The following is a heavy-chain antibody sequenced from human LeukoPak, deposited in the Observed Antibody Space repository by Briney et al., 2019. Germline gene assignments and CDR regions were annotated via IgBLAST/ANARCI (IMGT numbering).Heavy chain of an antibody. V-gene: IGHV3-48*03. D-gene: IGHD5-24*01. Sequence: GGSLRLSCAASGFTFSSYEMNWVRQAPGKGLEWVSYISSSGGTIYYADSVKGRFTISRDNAKNSLYLQMNSLRAEDTAVYYCARDNSVRDEAWWFYPWGQGTLVTVSS. J-gene: IGHJ5*02. CDR2: ISSSGGTI. CDR1: GFTFSSYE. CDR3: ARDNSVRDEAWWFYP.